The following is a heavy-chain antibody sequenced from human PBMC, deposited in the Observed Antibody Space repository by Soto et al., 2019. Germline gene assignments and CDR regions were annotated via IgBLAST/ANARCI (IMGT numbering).Heavy chain of an antibody. D-gene: IGHD3-9*01. CDR2: IYHSGST. CDR3: ARHSPDFDWLSQFDY. CDR1: GDSISRGGHY. V-gene: IGHV4-30-2*01. Sequence: PSETLSLTCAVSGDSISRGGHYWSWVRQHPGKGLEWIGYIYHSGSTYYNPSLKSRVTISVDRSKNQFSLKLSSVTAADTAVYYCARHSPDFDWLSQFDYWGQGTLVTVSP. J-gene: IGHJ4*02.